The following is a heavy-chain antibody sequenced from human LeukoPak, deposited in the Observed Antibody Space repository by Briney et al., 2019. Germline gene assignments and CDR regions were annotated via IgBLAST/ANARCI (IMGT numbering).Heavy chain of an antibody. CDR1: GYTFTSYY. Sequence: ASVKVSCKASGYTFTSYYMHWVRQAPGQGLEWMGIINPSGGSTSYAQEFQGRVTMTRDTSTSTVYMELSSLRSEDTAVYYCARFGGCSSTSCRRSFVYWGQGTLVTVSS. D-gene: IGHD2-2*01. V-gene: IGHV1-46*01. J-gene: IGHJ4*02. CDR3: ARFGGCSSTSCRRSFVY. CDR2: INPSGGST.